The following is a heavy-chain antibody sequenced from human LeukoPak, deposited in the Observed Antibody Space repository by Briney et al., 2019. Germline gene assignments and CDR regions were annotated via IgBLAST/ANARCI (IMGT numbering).Heavy chain of an antibody. J-gene: IGHJ4*02. D-gene: IGHD3-22*01. CDR1: GFTFNNYA. Sequence: GGSLRLSCAASGFTFNNYAKSWVRQAPGKELEWVSAISGSGGSTYYADPLKGRFTISRDNSKNTLYLQMNSLRAEDTALYYCAKDGIGGIYYDSSGYFDNWGQGTLVTVSS. V-gene: IGHV3-23*01. CDR3: AKDGIGGIYYDSSGYFDN. CDR2: ISGSGGST.